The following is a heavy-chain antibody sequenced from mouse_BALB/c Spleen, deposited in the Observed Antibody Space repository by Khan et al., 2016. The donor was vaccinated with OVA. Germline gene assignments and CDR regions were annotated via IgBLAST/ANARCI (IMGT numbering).Heavy chain of an antibody. J-gene: IGHJ2*01. V-gene: IGHV1S132*01. CDR3: AREEALDHIDH. CDR1: GYIFTSYW. Sequence: QVQLQQSGAELVRPGTSVKLSCKTSGYIFTSYWIHWVKPRSGQGLEWIGRIYPGTDNIYYNEKFKDKATLTADKSSSTSLMQLRSLKSEDSYVYFGAREEALDHIDHWGQGTILKVAS. D-gene: IGHD3-2*02. CDR2: IYPGTDNI.